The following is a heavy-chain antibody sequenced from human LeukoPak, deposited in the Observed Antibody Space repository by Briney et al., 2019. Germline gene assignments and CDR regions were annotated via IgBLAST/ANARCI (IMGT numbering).Heavy chain of an antibody. J-gene: IGHJ3*02. Sequence: PGGPLRLSSAASGFTFSSYGMHWVRQAPAKGLEWVAVIWYDGSDKYYADSVKGRLTISRDNSEKTLFLQMNSLRAEDTAVYYCARAGDAFDIWGQGTMVTVSS. CDR3: ARAGDAFDI. D-gene: IGHD3-10*01. CDR1: GFTFSSYG. CDR2: IWYDGSDK. V-gene: IGHV3-33*01.